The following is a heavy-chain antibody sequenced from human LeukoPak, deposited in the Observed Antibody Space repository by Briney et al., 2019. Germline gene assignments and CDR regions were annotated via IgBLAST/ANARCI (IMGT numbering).Heavy chain of an antibody. CDR1: GGSISSGSYY. J-gene: IGHJ6*03. Sequence: SETLSLTCTVSGGSISSGSYYWSWIRQPAGKGLEWIGRIYTSGSTNYNPSLKSRVTISVDTSKNQFSLKLSSVTAADTAVYYCARDSTTLLWFGEIQYYYYYMDVWGKGTTVTVSS. D-gene: IGHD3-10*01. CDR3: ARDSTTLLWFGEIQYYYYYMDV. CDR2: IYTSGST. V-gene: IGHV4-61*02.